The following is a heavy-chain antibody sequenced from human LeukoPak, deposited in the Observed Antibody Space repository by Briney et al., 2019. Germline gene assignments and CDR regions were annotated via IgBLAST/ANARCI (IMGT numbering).Heavy chain of an antibody. Sequence: ETLSLTCTVSGDSFNSYYWSWIRQSPGKGLEWIAYIYYTGSANYNPSLMSRVTISVDTSKNQFSLRFNSVTAADTAVYYCAAKAGGFEDYWGQGTLVTVSS. D-gene: IGHD3-10*01. J-gene: IGHJ4*02. V-gene: IGHV4-59*13. CDR3: AAKAGGFEDY. CDR2: IYYTGSA. CDR1: GDSFNSYY.